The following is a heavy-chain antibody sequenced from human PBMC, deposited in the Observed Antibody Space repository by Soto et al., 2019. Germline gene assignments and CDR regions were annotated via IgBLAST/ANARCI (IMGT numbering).Heavy chain of an antibody. CDR3: AKETGGPLGSFYYYYYYMDV. Sequence: EVQLLESGGGLVQPGGSLRLSCAASGFTFSSNAMSWVRQAPGKGLEWVSAISGSGGSTYYADSVKGRFTISRDNSKNTLYLQMNSLRAEDTAVYYCAKETGGPLGSFYYYYYYMDVWGKGTTVTGSS. J-gene: IGHJ6*03. CDR2: ISGSGGST. CDR1: GFTFSSNA. V-gene: IGHV3-23*01. D-gene: IGHD7-27*01.